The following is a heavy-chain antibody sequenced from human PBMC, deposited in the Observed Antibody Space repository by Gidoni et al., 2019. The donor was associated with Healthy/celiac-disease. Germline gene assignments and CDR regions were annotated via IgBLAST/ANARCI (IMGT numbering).Heavy chain of an antibody. CDR1: GFTFSSYD. Sequence: EVQLVESGGGLVQPGGSLRLSCAASGFTFSSYDMNWVRQATGKGLEWVSAIGTAGDTYYPGSVKGRFTIARENAKNSLYLQMNSLRAGDTAVYYCAREGPDAFDIWGQGTMVTVSS. J-gene: IGHJ3*02. CDR2: IGTAGDT. V-gene: IGHV3-13*04. CDR3: AREGPDAFDI.